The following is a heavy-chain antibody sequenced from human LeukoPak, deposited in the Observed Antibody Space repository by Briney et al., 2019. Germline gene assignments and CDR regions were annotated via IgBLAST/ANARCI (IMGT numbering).Heavy chain of an antibody. CDR3: ASYGSGILDI. V-gene: IGHV4-34*01. CDR2: INHSGST. CDR1: GGSFSGYY. Sequence: SETLSLTCAAYGGSFSGYYWSWIRQPPGKGLEWIGEINHSGSTNYNPSLKSRVTISVDTSKNQFSLKLSSVTAADTAVYYCASYGSGILDIWGQGTMVTVSS. D-gene: IGHD3-10*01. J-gene: IGHJ3*02.